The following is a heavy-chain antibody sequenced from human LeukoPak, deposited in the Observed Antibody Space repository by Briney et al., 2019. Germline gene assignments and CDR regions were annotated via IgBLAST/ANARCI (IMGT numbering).Heavy chain of an antibody. CDR3: TRWARYCSSGSCYSWFDP. V-gene: IGHV3-7*01. Sequence: PGGSLRLSCVASGFTFSSYWMSWVRQAPEKGLEWVANMKIEGSEEYYVDSVKGRFTISRDNAKNSLYLQMNSLRVDDTAVYYCTRWARYCSSGSCYSWFDPCGQGTLVTVSS. CDR1: GFTFSSYW. J-gene: IGHJ5*02. D-gene: IGHD2-15*01. CDR2: MKIEGSEE.